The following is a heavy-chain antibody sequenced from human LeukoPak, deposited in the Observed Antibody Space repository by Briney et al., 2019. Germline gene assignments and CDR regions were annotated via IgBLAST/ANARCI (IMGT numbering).Heavy chain of an antibody. CDR3: ARAIPFRYLLGGDYYERSSHGFDI. CDR1: GYTFTRHD. V-gene: IGHV1-8*01. D-gene: IGHD2-21*02. J-gene: IGHJ3*02. CDR2: INPNSKNT. Sequence: GASVKVSCKASGYTFTRHDVNWVRRATGQGLEWMGWINPNSKNTGYAQKFQGRVTLTTDTSTSTAYMELSSLDSEDTAVYYCARAIPFRYLLGGDYYERSSHGFDIWGQGTMITVSS.